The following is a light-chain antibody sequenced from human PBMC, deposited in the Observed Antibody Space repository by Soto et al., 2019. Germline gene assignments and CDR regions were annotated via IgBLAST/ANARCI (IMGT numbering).Light chain of an antibody. V-gene: IGKV1-39*01. CDR3: QQSYSSPVT. J-gene: IGKJ3*01. CDR1: QSISSY. CDR2: AAS. Sequence: DIQMTQSPSSRSVSEGDRVTITCRASQSISSYLNWYQQKPGKAPKLLIYAASSLQSGVPSRFSGSGSGTDFTLTIGSLQPEDLATYYCQQSYSSPVTFRPGTKVDIK.